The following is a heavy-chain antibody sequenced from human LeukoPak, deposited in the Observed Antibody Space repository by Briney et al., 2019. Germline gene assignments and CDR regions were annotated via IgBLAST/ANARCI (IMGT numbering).Heavy chain of an antibody. CDR2: ISYSGST. J-gene: IGHJ6*02. D-gene: IGHD5-12*01. Sequence: PSETLSLTCTVSGGSISNYYWSWIRQPPGKGLEWIGYISYSGSTNYNPSLRSRVAISEDTSRNQFSLRLNSVTAADTAVYYCARGADVDIPATYGMDVWGQGTTVTVSS. CDR3: ARGADVDIPATYGMDV. CDR1: GGSISNYY. V-gene: IGHV4-59*01.